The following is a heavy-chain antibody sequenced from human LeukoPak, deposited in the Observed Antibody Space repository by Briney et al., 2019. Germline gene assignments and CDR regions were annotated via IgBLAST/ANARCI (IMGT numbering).Heavy chain of an antibody. D-gene: IGHD3-22*01. CDR2: VNWSGSST. CDR1: GFNFDDYG. V-gene: IGHV3-20*04. Sequence: GGSLRLSCAASGFNFDDYGMTWVRQAPGRGLEWVSGVNWSGSSTNYADSVKGRFTISRDSATNSLYLQMNSLRAEDTALYYCARAHNYDRRDYYYAFSDYWGQGTLVTVSS. CDR3: ARAHNYDRRDYYYAFSDY. J-gene: IGHJ4*02.